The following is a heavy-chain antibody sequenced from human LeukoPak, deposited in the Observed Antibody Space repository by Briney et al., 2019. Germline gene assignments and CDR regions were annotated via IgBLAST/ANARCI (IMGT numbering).Heavy chain of an antibody. Sequence: SGTLSLTSAVSGGSISSNNCWTWVRQAPGKALEWIGEIYHYGTTNYNPSLKGRVTISVDKSKNQFSLKFNSVTAADTAVYYCARGPSLGAHLDYWGQGTLVTVSS. CDR1: GGSISSNNC. V-gene: IGHV4-4*02. CDR2: IYHYGTT. CDR3: ARGPSLGAHLDY. J-gene: IGHJ4*02. D-gene: IGHD1-26*01.